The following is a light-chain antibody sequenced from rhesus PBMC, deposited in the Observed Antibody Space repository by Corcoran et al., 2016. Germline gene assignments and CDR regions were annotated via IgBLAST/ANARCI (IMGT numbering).Light chain of an antibody. J-gene: IGKJ3*01. CDR2: GAS. V-gene: IGKV1S17*01. CDR1: QDISTD. Sequence: DIQMTQSPSSLSASVGDRVTITCRASQDISTDLAWYQQKPGKTPKFLIYGASTLETGIPSRFSGIGSGTDFTLTISSLQSVDFATYYCPHYYRPPFPFGPGTNLDIK. CDR3: PHYYRPPFP.